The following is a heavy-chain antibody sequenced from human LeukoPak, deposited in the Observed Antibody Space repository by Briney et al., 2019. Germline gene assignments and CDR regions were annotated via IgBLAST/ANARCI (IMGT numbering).Heavy chain of an antibody. Sequence: ASVKVSCKASGYTFTSYGISWVRQAPGQRLEWMGWVNTANGVTKYSQELQGRLTITRDTSASTAYMELSSLRSEDMAVYYCARSVLRGVIIELDYWGQGTLVTVSS. D-gene: IGHD3-10*01. CDR2: VNTANGVT. V-gene: IGHV1-3*03. J-gene: IGHJ4*02. CDR1: GYTFTSYG. CDR3: ARSVLRGVIIELDY.